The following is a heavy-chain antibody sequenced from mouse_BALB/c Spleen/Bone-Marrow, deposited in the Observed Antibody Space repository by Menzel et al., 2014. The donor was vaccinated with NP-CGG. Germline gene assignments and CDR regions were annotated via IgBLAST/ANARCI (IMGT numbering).Heavy chain of an antibody. D-gene: IGHD2-12*01. CDR3: TRLPH. CDR2: INPSNGGT. Sequence: QVQLKQSGAELVKPGASVKLSCRASGYTFTNYYMYWVKQRPGQGLEWIGEINPSNGGTNFNEKFKSKATLTVDKSSSTAYMQLSSLTSEDSAVYYCTRLPHWGQGTLVTVSS. CDR1: GYTFTNYY. J-gene: IGHJ4*01. V-gene: IGHV1S81*02.